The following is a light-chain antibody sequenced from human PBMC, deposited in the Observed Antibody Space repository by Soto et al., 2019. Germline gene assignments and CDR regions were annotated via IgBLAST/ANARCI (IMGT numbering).Light chain of an antibody. CDR2: GNN. V-gene: IGLV1-40*01. CDR3: HSYDSRLNCYV. CDR1: NSNIGAGFA. J-gene: IGLJ1*01. Sequence: QSVLTQPPSVSGAPGQRVTISCTGSNSNIGAGFAVHWYQQLPGTAPKLLIHGNNNRPSGVPDRISGSKSDTSASLAITGLQADDEADYYCHSYDSRLNCYVFGTGTKLTVL.